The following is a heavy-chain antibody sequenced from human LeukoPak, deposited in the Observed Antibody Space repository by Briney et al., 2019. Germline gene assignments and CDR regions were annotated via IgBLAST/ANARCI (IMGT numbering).Heavy chain of an antibody. CDR2: ISAYNGNT. Sequence: ASVKVSCKASGYTFTSYGISWVRQAPGQGLEWMGWISAYNGNTNYAQKLQGRVTMTTDTSTSTAYMELRSLRSDDTAMYYCARAGYSYGNNWFDPWGQGTLVTVSS. CDR1: GYTFTSYG. V-gene: IGHV1-18*01. CDR3: ARAGYSYGNNWFDP. D-gene: IGHD5-18*01. J-gene: IGHJ5*02.